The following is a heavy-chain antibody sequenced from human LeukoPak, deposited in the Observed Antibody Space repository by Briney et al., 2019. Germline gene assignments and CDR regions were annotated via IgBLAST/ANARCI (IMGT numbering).Heavy chain of an antibody. D-gene: IGHD2-15*01. CDR3: ARVRGYYIDY. Sequence: SETLSLTCAVYGGSFSVYHWSWIRQPPGEGLEWIGEISQSGSTNDNPSLKSRVSISLDTSKNQFSLKLKSMTAADTAVYYCARVRGYYIDYWSQGTLVTVSS. J-gene: IGHJ4*02. CDR2: ISQSGST. CDR1: GGSFSVYH. V-gene: IGHV4-34*01.